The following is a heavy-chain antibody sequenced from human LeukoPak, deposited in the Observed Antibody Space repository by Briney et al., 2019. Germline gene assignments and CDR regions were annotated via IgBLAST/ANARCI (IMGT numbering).Heavy chain of an antibody. V-gene: IGHV3-11*01. D-gene: IGHD5-24*01. CDR3: ARAGRRWLQFRDFSGFDY. CDR1: GFTFSDYD. CDR2: ISSRGSIT. J-gene: IGHJ4*02. Sequence: GGSLRLSCGASGFTFSDYDMTWIRQAPGKGLEWISYISSRGSITYSADSVKGRFTISRDNAKNSLYLQMNSLRAEDTAVYYCARAGRRWLQFRDFSGFDYWGQGTLVTVSS.